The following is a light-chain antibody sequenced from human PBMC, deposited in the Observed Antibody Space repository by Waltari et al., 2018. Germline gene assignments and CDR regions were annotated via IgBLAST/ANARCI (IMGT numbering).Light chain of an antibody. CDR2: EVT. J-gene: IGLJ3*02. CDR1: STDVEGYDP. V-gene: IGLV2-8*01. CDR3: SSYAGGSSLM. Sequence: QSALTQPPSASGSPGQSITISCTGISTDVEGYDPVFRSQQHPGKAPKLLIYEVTTRPSGVPDRVSGSKSDNTASLAVSGLQAEDEADYYCSSYAGGSSLMFGGGTKLTVL.